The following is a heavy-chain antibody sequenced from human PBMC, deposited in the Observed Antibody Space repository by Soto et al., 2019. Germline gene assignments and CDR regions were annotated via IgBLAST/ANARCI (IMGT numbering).Heavy chain of an antibody. J-gene: IGHJ4*02. CDR2: ISWNSGSI. V-gene: IGHV3-9*01. CDR1: GFTFDDYA. CDR3: AKDMAYDSSCYPSFDY. Sequence: LRLSCVASGFTFDDYAMHWVRQAPGKGLEWVSGISWNSGSIGYADSVKGRFTISRDNAKNSLYLQMNSLRAEDTALYYCAKDMAYDSSCYPSFDYWGQGTLVTVS. D-gene: IGHD3-22*01.